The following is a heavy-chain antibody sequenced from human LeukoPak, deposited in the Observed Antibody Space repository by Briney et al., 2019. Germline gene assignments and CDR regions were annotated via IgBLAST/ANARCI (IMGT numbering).Heavy chain of an antibody. J-gene: IGHJ4*02. V-gene: IGHV1-8*01. D-gene: IGHD2-15*01. CDR3: AAYCGGGSCSIN. CDR2: MNPNSGNT. CDR1: GYTFTSYD. Sequence: ASVKVSCKASGYTFTSYDINWVRQATGQGLEWMGWMNPNSGNTGYAQKFQGRVTMTEDTSTDTAYMELSSLRSEDTAVYYCAAYCGGGSCSINWGQGTLVTVSS.